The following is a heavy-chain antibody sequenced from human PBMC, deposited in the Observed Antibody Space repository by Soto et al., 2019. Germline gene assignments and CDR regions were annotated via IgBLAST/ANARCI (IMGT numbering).Heavy chain of an antibody. D-gene: IGHD6-19*01. CDR2: IYYSGST. J-gene: IGHJ4*02. V-gene: IGHV4-39*01. CDR1: GGSISSSSYY. CDR3: ARTASGWPFFDY. Sequence: QLQLQESGPGLVKPSETLSLTCTVSGGSISSSSYYWGWIRQPPGKGLEWIGSIYYSGSTYYNPSVKSRVTISVDTSKNQFSLKLSAVTAADTAVYYCARTASGWPFFDYWGQGTLVTVSS.